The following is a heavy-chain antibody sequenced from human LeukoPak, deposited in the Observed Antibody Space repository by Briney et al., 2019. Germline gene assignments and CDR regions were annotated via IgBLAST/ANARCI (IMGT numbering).Heavy chain of an antibody. CDR3: ARDNV. CDR2: ISSSSSYI. V-gene: IGHV3-21*01. J-gene: IGHJ6*04. Sequence: GGSLRLSCAASVFTFISYSMKWVRQAPGKGLEWVSSISSSSSYIYYADSVKGRFTISIDNAKNSLYLQMNCLRAEDTTVYYCARDNVWGKGTTVTVSS. CDR1: VFTFISYS.